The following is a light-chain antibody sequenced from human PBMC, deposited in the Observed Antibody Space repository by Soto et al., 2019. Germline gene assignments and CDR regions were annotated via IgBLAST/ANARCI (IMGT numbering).Light chain of an antibody. J-gene: IGKJ1*01. CDR2: DAS. CDR3: QQYSSYSGT. CDR1: QSISSW. V-gene: IGKV1-5*01. Sequence: DIQMTQSPSTLSASVGDRVTITCRASQSISSWLAWYQQKPGKAPKLLIYDASSLESGVPSRFRGSGSGTEFTLTISSLQPDDFATYYCQQYSSYSGTFGQGTKVEIK.